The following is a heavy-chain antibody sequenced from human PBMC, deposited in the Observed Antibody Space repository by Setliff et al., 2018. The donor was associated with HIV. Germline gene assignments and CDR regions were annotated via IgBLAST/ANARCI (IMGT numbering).Heavy chain of an antibody. Sequence: SETLSLTCTVSGGSIRRGGYYWSWIRQSPGKGLEWVGSAGSADYGGNAYYNPSLKSRVTISVETSKNQFSLKLSSVTAADTAVYYCARSYCGGGLCFRGLDLWGQGTTVTVSS. D-gene: IGHD2-21*01. CDR1: GGSIRRGGYY. V-gene: IGHV4-39*07. CDR2: AGSADYGGNA. CDR3: ARSYCGGGLCFRGLDL. J-gene: IGHJ6*02.